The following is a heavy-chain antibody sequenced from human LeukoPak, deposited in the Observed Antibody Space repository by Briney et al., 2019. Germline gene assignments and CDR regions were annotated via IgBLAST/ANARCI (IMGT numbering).Heavy chain of an antibody. V-gene: IGHV3-9*01. CDR2: ISWNSGSI. J-gene: IGHJ4*02. CDR1: GFTFYDYA. D-gene: IGHD5-18*01. Sequence: GRSLRLSCAASGFTFYDYAMHWVRHAPGKGLEWVSGISWNSGSIGYADSVKGRFTISRDNAKNSLYLQMNSLRAEDTALYYCAKDKDGYRYYFDYWGQGTLVTVSS. CDR3: AKDKDGYRYYFDY.